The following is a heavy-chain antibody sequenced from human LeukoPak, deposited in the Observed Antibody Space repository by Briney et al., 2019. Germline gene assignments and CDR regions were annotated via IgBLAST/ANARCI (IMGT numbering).Heavy chain of an antibody. D-gene: IGHD3-3*01. CDR3: ASTPYDFWSGYRIFDY. Sequence: PSETLFLTCTVSGGSFRSSSYYWGWIRQPPGKGLEWIGSIYYSGSTYYNPSLKSRVTISVDTSKNQLSLKLSSVTAADTAVYYCASTPYDFWSGYRIFDYWGQGTLVTVSS. CDR2: IYYSGST. CDR1: GGSFRSSSYY. J-gene: IGHJ4*02. V-gene: IGHV4-39*01.